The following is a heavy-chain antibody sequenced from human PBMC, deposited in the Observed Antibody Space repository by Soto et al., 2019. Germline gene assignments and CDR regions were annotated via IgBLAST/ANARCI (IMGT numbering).Heavy chain of an antibody. D-gene: IGHD2-2*01. CDR2: INPGGGST. Sequence: ASVKVSCKASGYTFTSYYMHWVRQAPGQGLEWMGIINPGGGSTSYAQKFQGRVTMTRDTSTSTVYMELSSLGSEDTAVYYCARGDIVVVPAAYNWFDPWGQGTLVTVSS. J-gene: IGHJ5*02. CDR1: GYTFTSYY. V-gene: IGHV1-46*01. CDR3: ARGDIVVVPAAYNWFDP.